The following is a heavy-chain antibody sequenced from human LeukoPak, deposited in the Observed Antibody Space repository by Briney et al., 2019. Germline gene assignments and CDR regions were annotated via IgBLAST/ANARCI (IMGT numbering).Heavy chain of an antibody. CDR3: ARDRNWNPSFDY. Sequence: SETLSLTCTVSGGSISSSSYYWGWIRQPPGKGLEWIGSIYYSGSNYYNPSLKSRVTISVDTSKNQFSLKLSSVTAADKAVYYCARDRNWNPSFDYWGQGTLVTVSS. CDR1: GGSISSSSYY. J-gene: IGHJ4*02. CDR2: IYYSGSN. D-gene: IGHD1-1*01. V-gene: IGHV4-39*07.